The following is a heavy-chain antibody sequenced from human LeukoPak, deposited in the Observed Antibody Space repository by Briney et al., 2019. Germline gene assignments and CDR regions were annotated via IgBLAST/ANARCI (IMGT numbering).Heavy chain of an antibody. Sequence: GGSLRLSCAASGFTFSSYAMHWVRQAPGKGLEWMAVISYDGSNKYYADSVKGRFTISRDNSKNTLYLQMNSLRAEDTAVYYCARDSHGIVGATLDYWGQGTLVTVSS. V-gene: IGHV3-30*04. CDR1: GFTFSSYA. CDR3: ARDSHGIVGATLDY. CDR2: ISYDGSNK. J-gene: IGHJ4*02. D-gene: IGHD1-26*01.